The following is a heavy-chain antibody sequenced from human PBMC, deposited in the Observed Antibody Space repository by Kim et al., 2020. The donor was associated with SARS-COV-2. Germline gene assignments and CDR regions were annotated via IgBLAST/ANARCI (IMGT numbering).Heavy chain of an antibody. D-gene: IGHD3-10*01. J-gene: IGHJ6*02. CDR1: GGSISSYY. CDR3: ARDQVVRGHYYYYGMDV. V-gene: IGHV4-59*01. CDR2: IYYSGST. Sequence: SETLSLTCTVSGGSISSYYWSWIRQPPGKGLEWIGYIYYSGSTNYNPSLKSRVTISVDTSKNQFSLKLSSVTAADTAVYYCARDQVVRGHYYYYGMDVWGQGTTVTVSS.